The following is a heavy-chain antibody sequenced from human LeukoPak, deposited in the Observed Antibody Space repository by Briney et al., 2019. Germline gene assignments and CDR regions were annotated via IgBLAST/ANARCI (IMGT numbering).Heavy chain of an antibody. D-gene: IGHD3-3*01. CDR1: GGSISSSSYY. CDR2: IYYSGST. CDR3: VRLPLYDFWSGYYYYGMDV. Sequence: SETLSLTCTVSGGSISSSSYYWGWIRQPPGKGLEWIGSIYYSGSTYYNPSLKSRVTISVDTSKNQFSLKLSSVTAADTAVYYCVRLPLYDFWSGYYYYGMDVWGQGTTVTVSS. J-gene: IGHJ6*02. V-gene: IGHV4-39*01.